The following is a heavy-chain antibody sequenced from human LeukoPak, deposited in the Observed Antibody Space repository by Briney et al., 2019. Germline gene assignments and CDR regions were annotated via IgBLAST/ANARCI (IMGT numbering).Heavy chain of an antibody. Sequence: ASVKVSCKASGYTFTGYYMHWVRQAPGQGLEWMGWINPNSGGKNYAQKFQGRVTMTRDTSISTAYMELSRLRSDDTAVYYCARGDGGNSDFDYWGQGTLVTVSS. J-gene: IGHJ4*02. CDR1: GYTFTGYY. CDR3: ARGDGGNSDFDY. V-gene: IGHV1-2*02. CDR2: INPNSGGK. D-gene: IGHD4-23*01.